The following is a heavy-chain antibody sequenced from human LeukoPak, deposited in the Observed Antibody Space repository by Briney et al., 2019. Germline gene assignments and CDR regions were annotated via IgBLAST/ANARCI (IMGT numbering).Heavy chain of an antibody. D-gene: IGHD3-10*01. V-gene: IGHV4-34*01. Sequence: SETLSLTCAVYGGSFSGYYWSWIRQPPGKGLEWIGEINHSGSTNYNPSLKSRVTISVDTSKNQFSLKLSSVTAADTAVYYCSRVQGGVWFARSRFEPWGEGTLVTVSS. CDR1: GGSFSGYY. J-gene: IGHJ5*02. CDR3: SRVQGGVWFARSRFEP. CDR2: INHSGST.